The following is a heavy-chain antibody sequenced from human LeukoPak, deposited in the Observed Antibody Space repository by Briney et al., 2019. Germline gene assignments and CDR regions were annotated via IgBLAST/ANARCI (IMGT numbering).Heavy chain of an antibody. Sequence: SETLSLTCAVSGGPISSSYWWSWVRQPPGKGLEWIGEIYHSGTTNYNPSLKSRVTISVDKSNNQFSLRLSSVTAADTAVYYCARPLGVIADYYYAMDVWGQGTTVTVSS. D-gene: IGHD2/OR15-2a*01. CDR1: GGPISSSYW. V-gene: IGHV4-4*02. CDR2: IYHSGTT. CDR3: ARPLGVIADYYYAMDV. J-gene: IGHJ6*02.